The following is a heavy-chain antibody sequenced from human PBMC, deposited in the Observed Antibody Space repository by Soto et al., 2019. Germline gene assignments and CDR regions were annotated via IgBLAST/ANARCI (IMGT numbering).Heavy chain of an antibody. CDR2: IYYSGTT. J-gene: IGHJ5*02. D-gene: IGHD2-15*01. CDR1: GDSITNYY. Sequence: QVQLQESGPGLVKPSETLSLTCTVSGDSITNYYWNWIRQSPGKGLEWIGYIYYSGTTKYNPSFERRVTISVDTSKNQFSLKLRSVTAADTAVYYCARDRSGGYNWFDPWGQGTLVTVSS. V-gene: IGHV4-59*01. CDR3: ARDRSGGYNWFDP.